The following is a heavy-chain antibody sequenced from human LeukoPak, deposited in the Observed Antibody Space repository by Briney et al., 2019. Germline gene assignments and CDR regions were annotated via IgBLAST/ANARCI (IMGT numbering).Heavy chain of an antibody. Sequence: KPSETLSLTCAVYGGSSSGYYWSWIRQPPGKGLEWIGEINHSGSTNYNPSLKSRVTISVDTSKNQFSLKLSSVTAADTAVYYCARGVAAAGLPYYYYYMDVWGKGTTVTVSS. D-gene: IGHD6-13*01. J-gene: IGHJ6*03. V-gene: IGHV4-34*01. CDR3: ARGVAAAGLPYYYYYMDV. CDR1: GGSSSGYY. CDR2: INHSGST.